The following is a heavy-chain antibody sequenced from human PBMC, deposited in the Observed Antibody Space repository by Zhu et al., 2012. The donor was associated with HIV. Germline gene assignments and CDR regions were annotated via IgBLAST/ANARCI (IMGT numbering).Heavy chain of an antibody. V-gene: IGHV4-30-4*08. CDR1: GGSISSGDYY. J-gene: IGHJ6*03. D-gene: IGHD3-10*01. Sequence: QVQLQESGPGLVKPSQTLSLTCTVSGGSISSGDYYWSWIRQPPGKGLEWIAYIHHSGTTYYNPSLKSRLSISIDTSKNQFSLRLSSVSAADTAAYFCARADGSGTYYYYYMDVWGKGPRSPSP. CDR3: ARADGSGTYYYYYMDV. CDR2: IHHSGTT.